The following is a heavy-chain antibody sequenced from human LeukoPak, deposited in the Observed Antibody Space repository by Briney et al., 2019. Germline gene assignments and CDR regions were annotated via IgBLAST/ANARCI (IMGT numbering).Heavy chain of an antibody. CDR3: ARDRELGS. Sequence: SETLSLTCIVSGGSISIYYWNWIRQPPGKGLEWIGYIYNRGSTDYNPSLKRRVTISADTSKNQFSLKLTSVTAADTAVYYCARDRELGSWGQGILVTVSS. CDR2: IYNRGST. CDR1: GGSISIYY. V-gene: IGHV4-59*01. J-gene: IGHJ5*02. D-gene: IGHD3-16*01.